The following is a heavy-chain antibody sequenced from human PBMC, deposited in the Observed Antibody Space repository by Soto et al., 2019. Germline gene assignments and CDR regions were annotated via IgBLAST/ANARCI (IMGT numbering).Heavy chain of an antibody. CDR1: GVSITSGAYY. V-gene: IGHV4-31*03. CDR3: ARARLRAVYAFDF. Sequence: QVQLQESGPVLVKPSQTLSLTCTLSGVSITSGAYYWTWVRQHPGKGLEWIGYIYYNGNTYFSPSLKSRLTISIDTSKNQFSVKLSSVTAADTAMYYCARARLRAVYAFDFWGQGTMVTVSS. D-gene: IGHD4-17*01. J-gene: IGHJ3*01. CDR2: IYYNGNT.